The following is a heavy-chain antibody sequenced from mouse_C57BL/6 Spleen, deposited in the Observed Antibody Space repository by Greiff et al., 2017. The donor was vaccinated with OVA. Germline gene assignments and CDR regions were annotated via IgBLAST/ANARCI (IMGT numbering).Heavy chain of an antibody. D-gene: IGHD2-1*01. CDR3: TGCGNYGYWYFDV. J-gene: IGHJ1*03. CDR1: GFTFSNYW. CDR2: IRLKSDNYAT. Sequence: EVKVEESGGGLVQPGGSMKLSCVASGFTFSNYWMNWVRQSPEKGLEWVAQIRLKSDNYATHYAESVKGRFTISRDDSKSSVYLQMNNLRAEDTGIYYCTGCGNYGYWYFDVWGTGTTVTVSS. V-gene: IGHV6-3*01.